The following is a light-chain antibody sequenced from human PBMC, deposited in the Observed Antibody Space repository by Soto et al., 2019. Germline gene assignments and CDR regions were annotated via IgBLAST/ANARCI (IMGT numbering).Light chain of an antibody. Sequence: EIVLTQSPGTLSLSPGERATLSCRASQSVTSSYLAWYQHKRGQAPRLLIYGASNRATGIPDRFSGSGSGTDFTLTISRLEPEDFAVYYCPQFGSSPPWTFGQGTKVEIK. CDR3: PQFGSSPPWT. CDR2: GAS. V-gene: IGKV3-20*01. CDR1: QSVTSSY. J-gene: IGKJ1*01.